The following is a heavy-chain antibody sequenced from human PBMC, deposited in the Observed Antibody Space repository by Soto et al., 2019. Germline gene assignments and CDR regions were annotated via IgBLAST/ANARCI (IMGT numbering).Heavy chain of an antibody. D-gene: IGHD5-18*01. CDR2: ISAYNGNT. V-gene: IGHV1-18*01. J-gene: IGHJ4*02. CDR1: GYTFTSYG. CDR3: ASSLLVGYGLEGESD. Sequence: QVQLVQSGAEVKKPGASVKVSCKASGYTFTSYGISWVRQAPGQGLEWMGWISAYNGNTNYAQKLQGRVTMTTDTSTSTAYMGLRSLRSDDPAVYYCASSLLVGYGLEGESDWGQGTLVTVSS.